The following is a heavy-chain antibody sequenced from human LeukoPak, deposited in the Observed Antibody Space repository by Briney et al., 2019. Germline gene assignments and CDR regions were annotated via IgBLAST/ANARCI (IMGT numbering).Heavy chain of an antibody. D-gene: IGHD6-6*01. CDR1: GGSISSSSYY. Sequence: SETLSLTYTVSGGSISSSSYYWGWIRQPPGKGLEWIGTIYYSGSTYYNPSLKTRVTISVDTSKNQFSLKLSSVTAADTAVYYCAGDFRSSSSRGSFDSWGQGTLVTVSS. CDR3: AGDFRSSSSRGSFDS. J-gene: IGHJ4*02. V-gene: IGHV4-39*07. CDR2: IYYSGST.